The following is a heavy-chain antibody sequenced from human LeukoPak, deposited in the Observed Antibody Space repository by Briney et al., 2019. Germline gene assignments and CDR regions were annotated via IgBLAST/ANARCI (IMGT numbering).Heavy chain of an antibody. CDR2: INHSGST. D-gene: IGHD5-18*01. J-gene: IGHJ6*02. Sequence: PSETLSLTCAAYGGSFSDYYWSWIRQPPGKGLEWIGEINHSGSTNYNPSLKSRVTISVDTSKSQFSLDLSSVTAADTAVYYCARGTQLWSYGMDVWGQGTTVTVSS. CDR3: ARGTQLWSYGMDV. CDR1: GGSFSDYY. V-gene: IGHV4-34*01.